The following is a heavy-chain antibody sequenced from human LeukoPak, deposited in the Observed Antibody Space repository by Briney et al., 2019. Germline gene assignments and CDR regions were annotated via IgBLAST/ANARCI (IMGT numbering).Heavy chain of an antibody. J-gene: IGHJ6*02. Sequence: GGSLRLSCAASGFTFSSYWMHWVRQAPGKGLVRVSRINSDGSSTSYADSVKGRFTISRDNAKNTLYLQMNSLRAEDTAVYYCARDDVDYYYGMDVWGQGTTVTVSS. CDR1: GFTFSSYW. D-gene: IGHD3-10*02. CDR2: INSDGSST. CDR3: ARDDVDYYYGMDV. V-gene: IGHV3-74*01.